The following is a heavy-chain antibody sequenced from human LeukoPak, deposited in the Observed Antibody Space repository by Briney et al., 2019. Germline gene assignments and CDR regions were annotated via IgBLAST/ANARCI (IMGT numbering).Heavy chain of an antibody. D-gene: IGHD6-13*01. V-gene: IGHV3-11*06. CDR3: ARDRDSSSWSSRRVGDYFDY. Sequence: PGGSLRLSCAASGFTFSDSYMTWVRQAPGKGVEWVAYISGSGHDINYSESAKGRFTIFRDNAKDSLYLQMNSLRAEDTAVYYCARDRDSSSWSSRRVGDYFDYWGQGTLVTVSS. CDR1: GFTFSDSY. CDR2: ISGSGHDI. J-gene: IGHJ4*02.